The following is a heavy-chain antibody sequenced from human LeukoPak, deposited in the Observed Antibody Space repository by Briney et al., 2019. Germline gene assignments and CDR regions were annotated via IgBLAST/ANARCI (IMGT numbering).Heavy chain of an antibody. Sequence: GGSLRLSCAASGFTFSSYAMSWVRQAPGKGREWVSASSGRGGSTYYADSVKGRFTISRDNSKNTLYLQMNSLRAQDTAVYYCAKDANHGDIVGPTRFDYSGQGTLVTVSP. D-gene: IGHD2-15*01. CDR3: AKDANHGDIVGPTRFDY. CDR2: SSGRGGST. J-gene: IGHJ4*02. CDR1: GFTFSSYA. V-gene: IGHV3-23*01.